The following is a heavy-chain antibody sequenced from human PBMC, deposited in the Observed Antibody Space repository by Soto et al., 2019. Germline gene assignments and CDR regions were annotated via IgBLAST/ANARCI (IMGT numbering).Heavy chain of an antibody. CDR2: IYVGDSDT. V-gene: IGHV5-51*01. Sequence: GESLKISCKGSGYIFTNYWIGWVRQMSGKGLEWMGIIYVGDSDTRYSPSFQGQVTISVDKSISTAYLQWSSLKASDTAMYYCARHGSRGAGINYFDYWGQGTQVTVSS. CDR1: GYIFTNYW. D-gene: IGHD6-13*01. J-gene: IGHJ4*02. CDR3: ARHGSRGAGINYFDY.